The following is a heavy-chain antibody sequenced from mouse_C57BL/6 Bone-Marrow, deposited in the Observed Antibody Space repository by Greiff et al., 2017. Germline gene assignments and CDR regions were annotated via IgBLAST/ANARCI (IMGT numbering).Heavy chain of an antibody. Sequence: VQLQQPGAELVKPGASVKLSCKASGYTFTSYWMQWVKQRPGQGLEWIGEIDPSDSYTNYNQKFKGKATLTVDTSSSTAYMQLSSLTSEDSAVYYCARDYYGSSNWYFDVWGTGTTVTVSS. CDR3: ARDYYGSSNWYFDV. J-gene: IGHJ1*03. V-gene: IGHV1-50*01. CDR1: GYTFTSYW. D-gene: IGHD1-1*01. CDR2: IDPSDSYT.